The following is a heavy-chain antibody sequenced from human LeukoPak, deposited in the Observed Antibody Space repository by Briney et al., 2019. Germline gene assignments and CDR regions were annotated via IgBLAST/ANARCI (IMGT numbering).Heavy chain of an antibody. D-gene: IGHD1-26*01. CDR2: INIDGATT. CDR3: VRGAVGTGVWFDP. V-gene: IGHV3-74*01. J-gene: IGHJ5*02. CDR1: GFTFSGYW. Sequence: PGGSLRLSCAASGFTFSGYWMHWVRQALGKGLEWVSRINIDGATTNYADSVKGRFTISRDNAKNTLHLQMNSLRADDTAVYYCVRGAVGTGVWFDPWGQGTLVTVSS.